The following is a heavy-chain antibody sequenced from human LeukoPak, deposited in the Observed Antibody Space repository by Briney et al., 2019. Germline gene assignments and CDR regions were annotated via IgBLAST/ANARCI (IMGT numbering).Heavy chain of an antibody. CDR3: ARGVPVTINWFDP. J-gene: IGHJ5*02. D-gene: IGHD4-11*01. Sequence: PSETLSLTCAVSGYSISSGYYWGWIRQPPGKGLEWIGSIYHSGSTYYNPPLKSRVTISVDTSKNQFSLKLSSVTAADTAVYYCARGVPVTINWFDPWGQGTLVTVSS. CDR1: GYSISSGYY. CDR2: IYHSGST. V-gene: IGHV4-38-2*01.